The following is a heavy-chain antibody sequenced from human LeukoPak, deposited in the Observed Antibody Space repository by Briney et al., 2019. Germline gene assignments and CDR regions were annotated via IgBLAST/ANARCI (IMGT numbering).Heavy chain of an antibody. Sequence: SGGSLRLSCAASGFTLSDHAMDWVRQAPGKGLEWVGRIRNKANSYTTEYAASVQGRFTVSRDDSKNSLYLQMNSMKTEDTAVYYCTRLVGANDWGQGTLVTVSS. CDR3: TRLVGAND. V-gene: IGHV3-72*01. CDR1: GFTLSDHA. D-gene: IGHD1-26*01. CDR2: IRNKANSYTT. J-gene: IGHJ4*02.